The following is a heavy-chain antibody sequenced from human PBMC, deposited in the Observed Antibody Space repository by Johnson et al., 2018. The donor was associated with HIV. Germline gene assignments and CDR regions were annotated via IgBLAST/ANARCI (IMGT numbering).Heavy chain of an antibody. V-gene: IGHV3-13*01. CDR2: IGTAGDT. Sequence: VLLVESGGGLVQPGGSLRLSCAASGFTFSSYDMHWVRQATGKGLEWVSAIGTAGDTYYPGSVKGRFTISRENAKNSLYLQMNSLRAGDTAVYYCARGLWATTPGGAFDIWGQGTMVTVSS. CDR3: ARGLWATTPGGAFDI. D-gene: IGHD1-26*01. J-gene: IGHJ3*02. CDR1: GFTFSSYD.